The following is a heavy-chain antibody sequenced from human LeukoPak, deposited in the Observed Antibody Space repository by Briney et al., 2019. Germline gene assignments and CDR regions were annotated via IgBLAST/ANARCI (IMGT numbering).Heavy chain of an antibody. CDR2: IIPIFGTA. V-gene: IGHV1-69*13. D-gene: IGHD2-15*01. Sequence: SVKVSCKASGGTFSSYAISWVRQAPGQGLEWMGGIIPIFGTANYAQKFQGRVTITADESTSTAYMELSSLRSDDTAVYYCARMEQLLLDNWFDPWGQGTLVTVSS. CDR3: ARMEQLLLDNWFDP. J-gene: IGHJ5*02. CDR1: GGTFSSYA.